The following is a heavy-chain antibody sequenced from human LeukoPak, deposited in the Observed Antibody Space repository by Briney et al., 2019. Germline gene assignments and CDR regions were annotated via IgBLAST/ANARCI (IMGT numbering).Heavy chain of an antibody. D-gene: IGHD3-10*01. CDR1: GFTFMNYV. CDR2: IRLGGGLT. Sequence: GGSLRLSCSGSGFTFMNYVMAWVRQAPGKGLEWVSSIRLGGGLTHSADPVKGRFIISREMNTLFLQMNNLRPEDTAMYYCARKITMVRGPLIKGYFDLWGRGTLVSVSS. V-gene: IGHV3-23*01. J-gene: IGHJ2*01. CDR3: ARKITMVRGPLIKGYFDL.